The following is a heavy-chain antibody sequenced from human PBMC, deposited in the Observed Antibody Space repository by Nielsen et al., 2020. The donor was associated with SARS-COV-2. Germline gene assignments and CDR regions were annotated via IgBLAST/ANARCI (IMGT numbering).Heavy chain of an antibody. CDR1: GYTFTGYY. V-gene: IGHV1-3*01. D-gene: IGHD3-22*01. Sequence: ASVKVSCKASGYTFTGYYMHWVRQAPGQRLEWMGWINAGNGNTKYSQKFQGRVTITRDTSASTAYMELSSLRSEDTAVYYCAREGVGTNDSSGYYYYYYYYGMDVWGQGTTVTVSS. CDR2: INAGNGNT. CDR3: AREGVGTNDSSGYYYYYYYYGMDV. J-gene: IGHJ6*02.